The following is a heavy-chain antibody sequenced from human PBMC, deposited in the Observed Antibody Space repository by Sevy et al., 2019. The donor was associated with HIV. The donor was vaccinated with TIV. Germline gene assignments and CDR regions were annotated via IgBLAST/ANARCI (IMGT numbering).Heavy chain of an antibody. CDR1: GFTFNNAW. CDR3: AKDLYYDTSLFDY. CDR2: ISYDGSNK. J-gene: IGHJ4*02. Sequence: GGSLRLSCAASGFTFNNAWMSWVRQAPGKGLEWVSVISYDGSNKYYADSVRGRFTIARDNSKNTVFLQMNSLRAEDTAVYYCAKDLYYDTSLFDYWGQGTLVTVSS. V-gene: IGHV3-30*18. D-gene: IGHD3-22*01.